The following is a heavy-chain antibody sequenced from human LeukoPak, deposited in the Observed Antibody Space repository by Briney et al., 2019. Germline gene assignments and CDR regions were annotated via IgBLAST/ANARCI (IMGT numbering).Heavy chain of an antibody. J-gene: IGHJ4*02. CDR3: AGAKSGWYIFDY. D-gene: IGHD6-19*01. CDR2: IYSGGST. Sequence: PGGSLRLSCAASGFTVSSNYMSWVRQAPGKGLEWVSVIYSGGSTYYADSVKGRFTISRDNSKNTLYLQMNSLRAEDTAVYYCAGAKSGWYIFDYGGQGPLVPVSS. V-gene: IGHV3-53*01. CDR1: GFTVSSNY.